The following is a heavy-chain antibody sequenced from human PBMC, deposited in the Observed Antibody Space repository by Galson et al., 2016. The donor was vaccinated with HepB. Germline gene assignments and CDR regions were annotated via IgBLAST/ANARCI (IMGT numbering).Heavy chain of an antibody. V-gene: IGHV1-8*01. J-gene: IGHJ4*02. Sequence: SVKVSCKASGYIFTSHDINWVRQATGQGLDWMGWMNPNSGNTGHAQKFQGRVTMTRNTSINTAYMELSSLRSEDTGVYYCGVRWKNDPSVAYWGQGTLVTVSS. CDR2: MNPNSGNT. D-gene: IGHD4-23*01. CDR1: GYIFTSHD. CDR3: GVRWKNDPSVAY.